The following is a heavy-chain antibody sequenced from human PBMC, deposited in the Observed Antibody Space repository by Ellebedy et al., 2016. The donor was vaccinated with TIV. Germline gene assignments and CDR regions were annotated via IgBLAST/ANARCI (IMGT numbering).Heavy chain of an antibody. CDR3: AKDHEWAGFMAVDYGMDV. J-gene: IGHJ6*02. D-gene: IGHD1-26*01. CDR2: ISFDGKRI. Sequence: GESLKISXVASGFTFNRYVFHWVRQAPGKGLEWVANISFDGKRIAYAASVKGRLTISRENSMNTVYLQMNSLRGEDTAQYYCAKDHEWAGFMAVDYGMDVWGQGTTVTVSS. CDR1: GFTFNRYV. V-gene: IGHV3-30*18.